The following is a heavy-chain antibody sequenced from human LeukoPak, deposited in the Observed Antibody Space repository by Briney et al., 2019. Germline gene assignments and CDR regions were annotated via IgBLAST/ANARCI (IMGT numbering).Heavy chain of an antibody. V-gene: IGHV3-33*01. Sequence: GGSLRLSCVASGFTFRNYGMHWVRQAPSKGLEWVAVIWYDGSRRYYADSVKGRFTISRDDSRNTLYLQTNSLRAEDTAVYYCARDSPLLQQWLDPSDGMDVWGQGTTVTVSS. J-gene: IGHJ6*02. CDR2: IWYDGSRR. CDR1: GFTFRNYG. CDR3: ARDSPLLQQWLDPSDGMDV. D-gene: IGHD5-18*01.